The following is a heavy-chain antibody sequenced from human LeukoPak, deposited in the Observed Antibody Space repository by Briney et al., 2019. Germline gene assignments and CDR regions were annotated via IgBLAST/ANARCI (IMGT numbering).Heavy chain of an antibody. CDR2: IYYSGST. Sequence: SETLSLTCTVSGGSISSSSYYWGWIRQPPGKGLEWIGSIYYSGSTYYNPSLKSRVTISVDTPKNQFSLKLSSVTAADTAVYYCARHRLRLGELSPDWGQGTLVTVSS. V-gene: IGHV4-39*01. J-gene: IGHJ4*02. D-gene: IGHD3-16*02. CDR1: GGSISSSSYY. CDR3: ARHRLRLGELSPD.